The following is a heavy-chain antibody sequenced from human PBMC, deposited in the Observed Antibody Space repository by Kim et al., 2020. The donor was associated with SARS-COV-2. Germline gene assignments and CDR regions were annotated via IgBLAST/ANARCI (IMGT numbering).Heavy chain of an antibody. V-gene: IGHV4-31*03. CDR1: GGSISSGGYY. CDR2: IYYSGST. Sequence: SETLSLTCTVSGGSISSGGYYWSWIRQHPGKGLEWIGYIYYSGSTYYNPSLKSRVTISVDASKNQFSLKLSSVTAADTAVYYCARKYSSFQRGFDYWGQGTLVTVSS. CDR3: ARKYSSFQRGFDY. J-gene: IGHJ4*02. D-gene: IGHD6-6*01.